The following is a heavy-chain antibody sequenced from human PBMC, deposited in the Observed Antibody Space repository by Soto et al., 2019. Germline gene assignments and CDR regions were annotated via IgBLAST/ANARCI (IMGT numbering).Heavy chain of an antibody. CDR2: IHYSGIT. CDR1: GGSISGYY. Sequence: QVQLQESGPGLVKPSETLSLSCTVSGGSISGYYWTWIRQPPGKGLEWIGHIHYSGITNYNPSLNSRVSISVDTSKNQFSLNLTSVTAADMAIYYCARGGGWLPDYWGQGTLSSSPQ. D-gene: IGHD2-15*01. CDR3: ARGGGWLPDY. J-gene: IGHJ4*02. V-gene: IGHV4-59*01.